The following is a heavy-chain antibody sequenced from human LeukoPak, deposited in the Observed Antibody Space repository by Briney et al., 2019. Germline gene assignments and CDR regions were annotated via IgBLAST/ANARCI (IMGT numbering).Heavy chain of an antibody. D-gene: IGHD6-19*01. V-gene: IGHV3-21*01. Sequence: KPGGSLRLSCAASGFTFSSYSMNWVRHAPGKGLEWVSSISSSSIYIYYADSVKGRFTISRDNAKNSLYLQMNSLRAEDTAVYYCARETVAVAGSGYYYYMDVWGKGTTVTVSS. J-gene: IGHJ6*03. CDR3: ARETVAVAGSGYYYYMDV. CDR2: ISSSSIYI. CDR1: GFTFSSYS.